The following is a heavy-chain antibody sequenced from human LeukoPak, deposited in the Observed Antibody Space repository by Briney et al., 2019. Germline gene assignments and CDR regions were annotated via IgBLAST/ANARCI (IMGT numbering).Heavy chain of an antibody. CDR1: GYTLTDLS. CDR3: ATQFFTMVRGVISLDWFDP. CDR2: FDPEDGET. J-gene: IGHJ5*02. V-gene: IGHV1-24*01. Sequence: GASVKVSCKVSGYTLTDLSMHWVRQAPRKGLEWMGGFDPEDGETIYAQKFQGRVTMTEDTSTDTAYMELSSLRSEDTAVYYCATQFFTMVRGVISLDWFDPWGQGTLVTVSS. D-gene: IGHD3-10*01.